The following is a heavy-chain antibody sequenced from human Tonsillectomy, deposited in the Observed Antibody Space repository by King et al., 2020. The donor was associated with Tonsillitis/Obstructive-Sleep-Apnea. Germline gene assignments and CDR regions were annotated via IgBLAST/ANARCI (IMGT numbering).Heavy chain of an antibody. CDR1: GFTFSDYY. CDR3: ARRYSTNDPGPYFDY. Sequence: VQLVESGGGLVKPGGSLRLSCAASGFTFSDYYMSWIRQAPGKGLEWVSYISSSSSYTNYADSVKGRFTISRDNAKNSLYLQMNSLRAEDTAVYYCARRYSTNDPGPYFDYWGQGTLVTVSS. V-gene: IGHV3-11*05. J-gene: IGHJ4*02. D-gene: IGHD2-2*01. CDR2: ISSSSSYT.